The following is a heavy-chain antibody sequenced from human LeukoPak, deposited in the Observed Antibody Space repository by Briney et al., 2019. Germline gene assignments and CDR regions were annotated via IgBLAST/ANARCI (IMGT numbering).Heavy chain of an antibody. CDR3: ARGGGGGIAAAGTPGPFDY. Sequence: SETLSLPCAVYGGSFSGYYWSWIRQPPGKGLEWIGEVNHSGSTNYNPSLKSRVTISVDTSKNQFSLKLSSVTAADTAVYYCARGGGGGIAAAGTPGPFDYWGQGTLLAVSS. D-gene: IGHD6-13*01. V-gene: IGHV4-34*01. CDR1: GGSFSGYY. J-gene: IGHJ4*02. CDR2: VNHSGST.